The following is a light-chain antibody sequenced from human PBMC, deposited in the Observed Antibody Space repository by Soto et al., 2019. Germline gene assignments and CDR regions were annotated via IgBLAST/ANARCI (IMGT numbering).Light chain of an antibody. Sequence: IQMAQSPSTLSASLGDRVTITCRASDNIHRWLAWYQQKQGEAARLLIYDTSTLKSGVPSRFSGSGSGTEFTLTISSLQPDDFATYYCQQYNSYWTFGQGTKVDIK. CDR1: DNIHRW. V-gene: IGKV1-5*01. J-gene: IGKJ1*01. CDR2: DTS. CDR3: QQYNSYWT.